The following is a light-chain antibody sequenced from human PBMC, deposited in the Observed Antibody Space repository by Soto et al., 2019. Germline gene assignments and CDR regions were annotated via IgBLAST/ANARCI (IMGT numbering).Light chain of an antibody. Sequence: QSALTQPASVSGSPGQSITISCTGTSSDVGSYDLVSWYQQHPGKAPKLMIYEGTTRPSGVSDRFSGSKSGNTASLTISGLQAEDEADYYCCSYAGSSTHVLFGGGTKLTVL. J-gene: IGLJ2*01. CDR3: CSYAGSSTHVL. CDR2: EGT. CDR1: SSDVGSYDL. V-gene: IGLV2-23*01.